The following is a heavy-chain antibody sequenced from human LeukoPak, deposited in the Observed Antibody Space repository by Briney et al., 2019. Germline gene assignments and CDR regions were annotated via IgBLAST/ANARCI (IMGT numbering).Heavy chain of an antibody. J-gene: IGHJ5*02. CDR1: GGSISSGSHH. CDR3: ARDRYSSGSGWFDP. Sequence: PSETLSLTCTVSGGSISSGSHHWGWFRQSPGKGLEWIGSIHYSRTTYHNPSLNSRVTISEVTSKNQFSLKLSSVTAADTAVYYCARDRYSSGSGWFDPWGQGTLVTVSS. CDR2: IHYSRTT. D-gene: IGHD6-19*01. V-gene: IGHV4-39*07.